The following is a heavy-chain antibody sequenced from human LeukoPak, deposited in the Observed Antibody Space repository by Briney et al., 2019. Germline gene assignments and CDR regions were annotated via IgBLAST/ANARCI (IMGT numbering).Heavy chain of an antibody. CDR1: GFTFSSYW. V-gene: IGHV3-7*03. D-gene: IGHD3-10*01. Sequence: GGSLRLSCAASGFTFSSYWMSWVRQAPGKGLEWEANIKQDGSEKYYVDSVKGRFTISRDNSKNTLYLQMNSLRAEDTAVYYCAKVANRGWGDAFDIWGQGTMVTVSS. J-gene: IGHJ3*02. CDR2: IKQDGSEK. CDR3: AKVANRGWGDAFDI.